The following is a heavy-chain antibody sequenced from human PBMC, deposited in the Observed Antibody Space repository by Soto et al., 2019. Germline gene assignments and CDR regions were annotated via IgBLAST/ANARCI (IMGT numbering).Heavy chain of an antibody. CDR1: GGSFSGYY. D-gene: IGHD2-8*01. V-gene: IGHV4-34*01. Sequence: SSETLSLTCAVYGGSFSGYYWSWIRQPPGKGLEWIGEINHSGSTNYNPSLKSRVTISVDTSKNQFSLKLSSVTAADTAVYYCARAGYCTNGVCRPYYFDYWGQGTLVTVSS. CDR3: ARAGYCTNGVCRPYYFDY. CDR2: INHSGST. J-gene: IGHJ4*02.